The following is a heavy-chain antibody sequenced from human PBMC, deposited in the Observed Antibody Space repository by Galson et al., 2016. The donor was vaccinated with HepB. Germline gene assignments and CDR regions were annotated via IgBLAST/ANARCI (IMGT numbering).Heavy chain of an antibody. V-gene: IGHV3-23*01. Sequence: FSNYAMSWVRQAPGKGLEWVSPISGSGDTTYDADAVRGRFTISRDNSRNTLSLQMDSLRAEDSAIYYCAKGNIVQVPAAPYAWGQGALVTVSS. CDR3: AKGNIVQVPAAPYA. D-gene: IGHD2-2*01. J-gene: IGHJ5*02. CDR1: FSNYA. CDR2: ISGSGDTT.